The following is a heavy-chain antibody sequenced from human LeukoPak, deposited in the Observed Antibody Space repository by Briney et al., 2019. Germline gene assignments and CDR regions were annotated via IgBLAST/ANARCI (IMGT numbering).Heavy chain of an antibody. J-gene: IGHJ5*02. D-gene: IGHD3-3*01. CDR2: IHYSGNT. CDR3: ARKRPTIFGVVTWFDP. V-gene: IGHV4-59*08. Sequence: SDTLSLTCTVSGGSITTNYWSWIRQPPGLGLEWIGYIHYSGNTNNNPSLKGRVTISVDTSRNQFSLKLSSVTAADTAVYYCARKRPTIFGVVTWFDPWGQGTLVTVSS. CDR1: GGSITTNY.